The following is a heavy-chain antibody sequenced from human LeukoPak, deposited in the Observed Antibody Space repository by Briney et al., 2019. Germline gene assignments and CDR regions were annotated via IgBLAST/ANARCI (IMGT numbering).Heavy chain of an antibody. D-gene: IGHD3-9*01. CDR1: GGSISSYY. V-gene: IGHV4-59*01. Sequence: SETLSLTCTVSGGSISSYYWSWIRQPPGKGLEWIGYIYYSGSTNYNPSLKSRVTISVDTSKNQFSLKLSSVTAADTAVYYCARTSYDILTKNSNNRFDPWGQGTLVTVSS. J-gene: IGHJ5*02. CDR2: IYYSGST. CDR3: ARTSYDILTKNSNNRFDP.